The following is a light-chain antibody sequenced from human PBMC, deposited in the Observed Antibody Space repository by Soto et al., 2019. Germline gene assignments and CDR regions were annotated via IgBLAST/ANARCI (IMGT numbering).Light chain of an antibody. J-gene: IGKJ4*01. CDR1: QGISSR. V-gene: IGKV1-12*01. CDR2: AAS. Sequence: DIQMTQSPSSVSASVGDRVTITCRASQGISSRLAWYQQKPGKAPNLLIYAASNLQSGVPSRFSGSGSETDFTRTIGSLQPEDFATYYCQQANSFPFTFGGGTKVQIK. CDR3: QQANSFPFT.